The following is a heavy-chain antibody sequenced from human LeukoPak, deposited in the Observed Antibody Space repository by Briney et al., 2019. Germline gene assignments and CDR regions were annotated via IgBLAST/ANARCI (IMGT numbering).Heavy chain of an antibody. J-gene: IGHJ4*02. CDR3: VRDYNSLRPLDY. Sequence: GGSLRLSCAASGFTFSSYEMHWVRQAPGKGLEWVSYISSSGSDIYYADSVKGRFTISRDNAKNTLYLEMNSLRAEDTAVYYCVRDYNSLRPLDYWGQGNLVTVSS. V-gene: IGHV3-48*03. CDR1: GFTFSSYE. CDR2: ISSSGSDI. D-gene: IGHD6-6*01.